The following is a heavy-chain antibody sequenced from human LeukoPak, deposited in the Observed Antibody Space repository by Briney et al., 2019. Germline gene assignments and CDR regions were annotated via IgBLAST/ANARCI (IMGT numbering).Heavy chain of an antibody. V-gene: IGHV3-7*01. CDR1: GFSFSVYW. J-gene: IGHJ4*02. CDR3: VGGDY. CDR2: INQDGSDK. Sequence: GGSLRLSCAASGFSFSVYWMHWVRQAPGKGLGCVANINQDGSDKYYVDSVKGRFTISRDNTKNSLYLQMNSLRAEDTAVYYCVGGDYWGQGTLVTVSS.